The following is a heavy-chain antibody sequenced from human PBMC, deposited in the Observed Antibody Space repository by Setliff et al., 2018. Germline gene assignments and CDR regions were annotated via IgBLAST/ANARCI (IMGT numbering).Heavy chain of an antibody. J-gene: IGHJ5*02. D-gene: IGHD3-10*01. V-gene: IGHV1-3*01. CDR2: INAGNGNT. CDR1: GYTFTSYS. CDR3: AGVLRDYYGSGSYYNWFDP. Sequence: ASVKVSCKASGYTFTSYSMHWVRQAPGQSLEWMGWINAGNGNTKYSQKFQGRVTITRDTSASTAYMELSSLRSEDTAVYFCAGVLRDYYGSGSYYNWFDPWGQGALVTVS.